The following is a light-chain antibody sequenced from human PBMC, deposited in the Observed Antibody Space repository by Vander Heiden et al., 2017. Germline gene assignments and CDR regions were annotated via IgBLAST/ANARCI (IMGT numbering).Light chain of an antibody. V-gene: IGKV1-5*01. J-gene: IGKJ1*01. CDR1: QSIHYY. CDR3: QQYHIPWT. CDR2: NAS. Sequence: DIQLTQSPSTLSASVGDRVTVTCRARQSIHYYLAWLQQKPGKAPNLLIANASNVESGVPSRLSGSGAGTEFTLTITRRQPDEFATYFCQQYHIPWTLGKGTKLK.